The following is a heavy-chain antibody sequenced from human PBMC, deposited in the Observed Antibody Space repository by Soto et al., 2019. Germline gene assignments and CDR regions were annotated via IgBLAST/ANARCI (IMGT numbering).Heavy chain of an antibody. J-gene: IGHJ6*02. D-gene: IGHD6-13*01. Sequence: SQTLSLTCAISRDSVSSNSAAWNWIRQSPSRGLEWLGRTYYRSKWYNDYPVSVKSRITINPDTSKNQFSLQLNSVTPEDTAVYYCEREESWLAHLNYYYYYDMYDWGQGTMVTISS. CDR2: TYYRSKWYN. CDR3: EREESWLAHLNYYYYYDMYD. CDR1: RDSVSSNSAA. V-gene: IGHV6-1*01.